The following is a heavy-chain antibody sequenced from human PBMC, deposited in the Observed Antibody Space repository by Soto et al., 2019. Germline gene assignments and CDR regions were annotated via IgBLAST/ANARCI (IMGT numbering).Heavy chain of an antibody. Sequence: QVQLVQSGTEVKKPGASVKISCKASGYTFNKYYIHWVRQAPGQGLEWLGIINPDGGRTSYAQKLQDRVIMTRDTSTSTVYRELSSLRSDDTAIYYCARDFELRGTIFEVVILLMYNWLDTWGQGTLVTVSS. V-gene: IGHV1-46*02. CDR2: INPDGGRT. CDR3: ARDFELRGTIFEVVILLMYNWLDT. D-gene: IGHD3-3*01. J-gene: IGHJ5*02. CDR1: GYTFNKYY.